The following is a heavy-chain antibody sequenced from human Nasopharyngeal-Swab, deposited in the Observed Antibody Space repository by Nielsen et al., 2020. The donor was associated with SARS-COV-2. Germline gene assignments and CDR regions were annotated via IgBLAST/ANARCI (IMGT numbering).Heavy chain of an antibody. CDR1: GGTFSSYA. Sequence: SVNVSCKASGGTFSSYAISWVRQAPGQGLEWMGGIIPIFGTANYAQKFQGRVTITADESTSTAYMELSSLRSEDTAVYYCARLSQQWLVDYYYYGMDVWGQGTTVTVSS. J-gene: IGHJ6*02. CDR2: IIPIFGTA. D-gene: IGHD6-19*01. V-gene: IGHV1-69*13. CDR3: ARLSQQWLVDYYYYGMDV.